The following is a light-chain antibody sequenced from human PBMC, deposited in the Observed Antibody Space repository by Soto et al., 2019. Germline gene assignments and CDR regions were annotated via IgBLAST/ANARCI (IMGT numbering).Light chain of an antibody. CDR1: SSDVGSYNY. Sequence: QSALTQPASVSGSPGQSITISCTGTSSDVGSYNYVSWYQLHPAKAPKLMIYDVSNRPSGISNRFSGSKSGNTASLTISGLQAEDEADYYCSSFTSSNTVVFGGGTKVTVL. CDR3: SSFTSSNTVV. V-gene: IGLV2-14*01. CDR2: DVS. J-gene: IGLJ2*01.